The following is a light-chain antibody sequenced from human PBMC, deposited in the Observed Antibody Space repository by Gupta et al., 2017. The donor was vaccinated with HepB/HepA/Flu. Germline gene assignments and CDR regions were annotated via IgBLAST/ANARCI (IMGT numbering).Light chain of an antibody. Sequence: DIPMTQSPSALSASVGDRVTITCRASQSISNFLAWHQKRPGKASKLLVFKASNLERGVPSRFSGSGSGTEFTLTISSLQPEDFATYYCQQYNSYSWTFGQGTKVEIK. CDR2: KAS. V-gene: IGKV1-5*03. J-gene: IGKJ1*01. CDR3: QQYNSYSWT. CDR1: QSISNF.